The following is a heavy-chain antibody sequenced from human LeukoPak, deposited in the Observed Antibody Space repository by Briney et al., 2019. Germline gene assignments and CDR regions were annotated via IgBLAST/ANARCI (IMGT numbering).Heavy chain of an antibody. CDR3: ARRGTYCSSTSCSTMGFDP. V-gene: IGHV4-59*08. J-gene: IGHJ5*02. Sequence: SETLSLTCTVSGGSISSYYWSWLRQPPGKGLEWIGYIYYSGSTNYNPSLKSRVTISVDTSKNQFSLKLSSVTAADTAVYYCARRGTYCSSTSCSTMGFDPWGQGTLVTVSS. CDR2: IYYSGST. CDR1: GGSISSYY. D-gene: IGHD2-2*01.